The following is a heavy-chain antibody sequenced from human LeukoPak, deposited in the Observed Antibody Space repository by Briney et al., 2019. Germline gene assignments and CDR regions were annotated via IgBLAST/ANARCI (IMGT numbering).Heavy chain of an antibody. CDR2: ISGSGGST. Sequence: GRSLRLSCAASGFTFSSYAMSWVRQAPGKGLGWVSAISGSGGSTYYADSVKGRFTISRDNSKNTLYLQMNSLRAEDTAVYYCAKTGLIAAAGTWWFDPWGQGTLVTVSS. J-gene: IGHJ5*02. CDR1: GFTFSSYA. V-gene: IGHV3-23*01. CDR3: AKTGLIAAAGTWWFDP. D-gene: IGHD6-13*01.